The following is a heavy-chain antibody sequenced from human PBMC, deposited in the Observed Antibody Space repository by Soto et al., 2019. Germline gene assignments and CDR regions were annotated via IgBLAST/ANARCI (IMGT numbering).Heavy chain of an antibody. CDR2: ISTSIDAT. D-gene: IGHD1-26*01. CDR1: GFAFSNYA. Sequence: GGSLRLSCAASGFAFSNYAMHWVRQAPGKGLEWVSSISTSIDATYYADSVKGRFTISRDDSKNTLYLQMNSLRAEDSAVYYCAKGIVDQVPTLFDYWGQGTLVTVSS. CDR3: AKGIVDQVPTLFDY. J-gene: IGHJ4*02. V-gene: IGHV3-23*01.